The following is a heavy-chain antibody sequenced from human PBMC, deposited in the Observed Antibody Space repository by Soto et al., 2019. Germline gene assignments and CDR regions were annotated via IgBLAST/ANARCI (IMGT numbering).Heavy chain of an antibody. J-gene: IGHJ6*03. CDR3: ASVVGFHYYYYYMDV. V-gene: IGHV3-53*04. D-gene: IGHD1-26*01. Sequence: GGSLRLSCAASGFTVSSNYMSWVRQAPGKGLEWVSVIYSGGSTYYADSVKGRFTISRHNSKNTLYLQMNSLRAEDTAVYYCASVVGFHYYYYYMDVWGKGTTVTVSS. CDR2: IYSGGST. CDR1: GFTVSSNY.